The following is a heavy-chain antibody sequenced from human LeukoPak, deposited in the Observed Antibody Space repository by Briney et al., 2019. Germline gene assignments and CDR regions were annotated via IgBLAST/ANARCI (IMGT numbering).Heavy chain of an antibody. CDR2: IYYSGTS. Sequence: SSETLSLTCTVSGGSISSSSYYWGWIRQPPGKGLEWIGSIYYSGTSSYNPSLKSRLTISVDTSKNQFSLKLNSVTAADTAVYYCARNGGNSDYDYWGQGTLVTVSA. D-gene: IGHD4-23*01. CDR1: GGSISSSSYY. J-gene: IGHJ4*02. CDR3: ARNGGNSDYDY. V-gene: IGHV4-39*07.